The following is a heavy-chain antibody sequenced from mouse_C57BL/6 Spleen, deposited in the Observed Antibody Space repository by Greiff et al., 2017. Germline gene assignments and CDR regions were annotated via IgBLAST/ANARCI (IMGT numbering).Heavy chain of an antibody. CDR1: GFTFSSYA. V-gene: IGHV5-4*01. Sequence: EVHLVESGGGLVKPGGSLKLSCAASGFTFSSYAMSWVRQTPEKRLEWVATISDGGSYTYYPDNVKGRFTISRDNAKNNLYLQMSHLKSEDTAMYYCARGGYGMDYWGQGTSVTVSS. CDR3: ARGGYGMDY. CDR2: ISDGGSYT. J-gene: IGHJ4*01.